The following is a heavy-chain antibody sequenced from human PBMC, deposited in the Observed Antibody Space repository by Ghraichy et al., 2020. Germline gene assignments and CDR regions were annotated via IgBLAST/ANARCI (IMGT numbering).Heavy chain of an antibody. J-gene: IGHJ3*02. D-gene: IGHD3-3*01. CDR2: ISYDGSNK. CDR3: ATAYHRSFYDFWSGYPFDI. Sequence: GGSLRLSCAASGFTFSSYGMHWVRQAPGKGLEWVAVISYDGSNKYYADSVKGRFTISRDNSKNTLYLQMNSLRAEDTAVYYCATAYHRSFYDFWSGYPFDIWGQGTMVTVSS. CDR1: GFTFSSYG. V-gene: IGHV3-30*03.